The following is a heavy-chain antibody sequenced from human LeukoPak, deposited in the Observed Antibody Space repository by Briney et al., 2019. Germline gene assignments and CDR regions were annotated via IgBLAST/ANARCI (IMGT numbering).Heavy chain of an antibody. V-gene: IGHV3-13*01. CDR3: ARGAVAMDV. Sequence: PGGSLRLSCAASGFTFSCYDMLWVRHATGKGLEWVSAIGTAGDTYYPGSVKGRFTISRENAKYSLYLLMNSLGAGDTAVYYCARGAVAMDVWGQGTTVTVSS. D-gene: IGHD3-16*01. CDR1: GFTFSCYD. CDR2: IGTAGDT. J-gene: IGHJ6*02.